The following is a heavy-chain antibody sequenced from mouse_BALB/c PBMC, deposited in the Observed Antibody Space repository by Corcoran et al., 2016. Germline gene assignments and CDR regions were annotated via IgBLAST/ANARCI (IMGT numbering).Heavy chain of an antibody. V-gene: IGHV1S136*01. CDR3: ARGALYYGNYKFAY. CDR2: INPYNDGT. J-gene: IGHJ3*01. D-gene: IGHD2-1*01. CDR1: GYTFTSYV. Sequence: EVQLQQSGPELVKPGASVKMSCKASGYTFTSYVMHWVKQKPGQGLEWIGYINPYNDGTKYNEKFKGKATLTSDKSSSTAYMELSSLTSEDSAVYYCARGALYYGNYKFAYWGQGTLVTVSA.